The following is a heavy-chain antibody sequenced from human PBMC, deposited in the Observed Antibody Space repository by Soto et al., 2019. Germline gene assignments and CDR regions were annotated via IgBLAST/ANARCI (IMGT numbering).Heavy chain of an antibody. D-gene: IGHD3-10*01. CDR2: IYYSGST. CDR3: ARRRFGELNSMDV. CDR1: GGSISSYY. J-gene: IGHJ6*02. V-gene: IGHV4-59*01. Sequence: PXGTLCLTCTVSGGSISSYYWSWIRQPPGKGLEWIGYIYYSGSTNYNPSLKSRVTISVDTSKNQFSLKLSSVTAADTAVYYCARRRFGELNSMDVWGQGTTVTVSS.